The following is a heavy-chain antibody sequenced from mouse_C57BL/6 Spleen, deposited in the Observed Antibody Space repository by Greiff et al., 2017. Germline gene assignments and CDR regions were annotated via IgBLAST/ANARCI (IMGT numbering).Heavy chain of an antibody. V-gene: IGHV1-81*01. J-gene: IGHJ4*01. CDR3: ARRGGSSYAMDY. CDR1: GYPFTSSG. Sequence: QVQLQHSGAELARPGASVTLSCKASGYPFTSSGISWVKQRTGQGLEWIGAIYPRSGNTFYNEKFKGKATLTADKSSSTAYMELRSLTSEDSAVYFCARRGGSSYAMDYWGQGTSVTVSS. CDR2: IYPRSGNT. D-gene: IGHD1-1*01.